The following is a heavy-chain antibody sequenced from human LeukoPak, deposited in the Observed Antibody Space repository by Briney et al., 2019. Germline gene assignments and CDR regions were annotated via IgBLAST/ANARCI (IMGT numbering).Heavy chain of an antibody. CDR1: GYTFTGYY. J-gene: IGHJ6*03. D-gene: IGHD3-22*01. V-gene: IGHV1-2*02. Sequence: ASVKVSCKASGYTFTGYYMHWVRQAPGQGLEWMGWINPNSGGTNYAQKFQGRVTMTRDTSISTAYMELSRLRSDDPAVYYCARDLPHYDSSGYFPPGYYYYYMDVWGKGTTVTVSS. CDR2: INPNSGGT. CDR3: ARDLPHYDSSGYFPPGYYYYYMDV.